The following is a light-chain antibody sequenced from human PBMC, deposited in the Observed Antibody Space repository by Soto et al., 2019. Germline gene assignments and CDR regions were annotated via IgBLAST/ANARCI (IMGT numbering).Light chain of an antibody. Sequence: EIVLTQSPATLSFSPGERATLSCMARQSIINSLAWYQQKPGQTPRLLIHDASDRATGSPARFSGSGSGTDFTLTISNLEPVDFAVYYCQQRSNRPWKFGQGTKVEIK. CDR2: DAS. J-gene: IGKJ1*01. CDR3: QQRSNRPWK. V-gene: IGKV3-11*01. CDR1: QSIINS.